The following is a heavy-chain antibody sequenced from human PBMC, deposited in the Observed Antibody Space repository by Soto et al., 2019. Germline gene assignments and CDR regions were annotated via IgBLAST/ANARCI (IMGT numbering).Heavy chain of an antibody. CDR2: IYHSGSS. J-gene: IGHJ2*01. D-gene: IGHD2-21*02. V-gene: IGHV4-4*02. CDR3: ARDVGRAYCGGDCWYFDL. Sequence: QVQLQESGPGLVKPSGTLSLTCAVSGGSFSGANWWGWVRQPPGKGLEWIGEIYHSGSSNYNPSLKSRVTISVDKSKNQFSLKLSSVTAADTAVYYCARDVGRAYCGGDCWYFDLWGRRTLVTVSS. CDR1: GGSFSGANW.